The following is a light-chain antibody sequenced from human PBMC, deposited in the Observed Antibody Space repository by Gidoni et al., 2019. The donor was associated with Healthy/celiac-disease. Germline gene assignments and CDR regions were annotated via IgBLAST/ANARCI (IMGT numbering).Light chain of an antibody. Sequence: DIVMTQSPLSLPVTPGEPASISCRSSQSLLHSNGYNYLDWYLQKPGQSPQLLIDLGSNRASGVPDRFSGSGSGTDCTLKISRVEAEDVGVYYCMQALQTPPWTFGQGTKVEIK. J-gene: IGKJ1*01. CDR1: QSLLHSNGYNY. CDR2: LGS. V-gene: IGKV2-28*01. CDR3: MQALQTPPWT.